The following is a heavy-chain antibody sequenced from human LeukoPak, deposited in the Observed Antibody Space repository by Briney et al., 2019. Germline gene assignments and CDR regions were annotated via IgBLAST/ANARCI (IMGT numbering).Heavy chain of an antibody. CDR2: ISSSGSTI. J-gene: IGHJ6*03. V-gene: IGHV3-48*03. CDR3: ARDVSYCSGGSCYLFPWYYYYYMDV. D-gene: IGHD2-15*01. CDR1: GFTFSSYE. Sequence: AGGSLRLSCAASGFTFSSYEMNWVRQAPGKGLEWVSYISSSGSTIYYADSVKGRFTISRDNSKNSLYLQMNSLRAEDTAVYYCARDVSYCSGGSCYLFPWYYYYYMDVWGKGTTVTVSS.